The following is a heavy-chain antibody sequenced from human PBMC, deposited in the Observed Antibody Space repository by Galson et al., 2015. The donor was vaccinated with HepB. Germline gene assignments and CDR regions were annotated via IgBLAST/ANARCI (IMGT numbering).Heavy chain of an antibody. CDR3: ARIRYSGYLRRHFDY. CDR1: GGTFSSYA. D-gene: IGHD5-12*01. Sequence: SVKVSCKASGGTFSSYAISWVRQAPGQGLEWMGGIIPIFGTANYAQKFQGRVTITADKSTSTAYMELSSLRSEDTAVYYCARIRYSGYLRRHFDYWGQGTLVTVSS. CDR2: IIPIFGTA. V-gene: IGHV1-69*06. J-gene: IGHJ4*02.